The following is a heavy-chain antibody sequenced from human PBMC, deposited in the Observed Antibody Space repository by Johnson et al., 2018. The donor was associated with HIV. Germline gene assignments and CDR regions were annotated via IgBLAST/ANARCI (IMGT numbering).Heavy chain of an antibody. J-gene: IGHJ3*01. CDR2: ISGSGGST. Sequence: VQLVESGGGVERPGESLRLSCVGSGFMFDDYAMSWVRQVPGKGLEWVSAISGSGGSTYYADSVKGRFTISRDNAKNTVYLQMISLRAEDMAVYYCARSRWADDAFDGWGQGTMVTVSS. D-gene: IGHD1-26*01. CDR1: GFMFDDYA. CDR3: ARSRWADDAFDG. V-gene: IGHV3-23*04.